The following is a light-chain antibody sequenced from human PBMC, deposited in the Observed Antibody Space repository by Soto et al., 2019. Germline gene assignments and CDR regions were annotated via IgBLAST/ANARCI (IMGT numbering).Light chain of an antibody. CDR1: SSDVGGYNY. V-gene: IGLV2-14*01. CDR3: SSYTSISPHVL. Sequence: QSALTQPASVSGSPGQSITISCTGTSSDVGGYNYVSWYQQHPGKAPKLMIYDVGNRPSGVSNRFSGSKSGNTASLTISGLQAEDEADYYCSSYTSISPHVLFCGGTKLTVL. CDR2: DVG. J-gene: IGLJ2*01.